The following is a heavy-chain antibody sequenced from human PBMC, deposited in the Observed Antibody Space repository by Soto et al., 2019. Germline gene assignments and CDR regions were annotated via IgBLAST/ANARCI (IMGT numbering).Heavy chain of an antibody. CDR3: ARGGQDFWSGPFDY. CDR2: IDNSGST. Sequence: PSETLSLTCTVSGGSISNYFCNWIRQPAGKGLEWIGRIDNSGSTNCNPSLKSRITMSADTSRNQFSLKLNSVTAADTAVYYCARGGQDFWSGPFDYWGQGALVTVS. V-gene: IGHV4-4*07. CDR1: GGSISNYF. J-gene: IGHJ4*02. D-gene: IGHD3-3*01.